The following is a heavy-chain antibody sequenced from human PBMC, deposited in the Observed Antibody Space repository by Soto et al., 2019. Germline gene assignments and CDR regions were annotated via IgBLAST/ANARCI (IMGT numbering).Heavy chain of an antibody. J-gene: IGHJ6*02. D-gene: IGHD2-2*01. CDR2: IDPSDSYT. Sequence: PGESLKISCKGSGYSFTSYWISWVRQMPGKGLEWMGRIDPSDSYTNYSPSFQGHVTISADKSISTAYLQWGSLKASDTAMYYCARKNIVVVPAAMTVNYYYYGMDVWGQGTTVTVSS. V-gene: IGHV5-10-1*01. CDR1: GYSFTSYW. CDR3: ARKNIVVVPAAMTVNYYYYGMDV.